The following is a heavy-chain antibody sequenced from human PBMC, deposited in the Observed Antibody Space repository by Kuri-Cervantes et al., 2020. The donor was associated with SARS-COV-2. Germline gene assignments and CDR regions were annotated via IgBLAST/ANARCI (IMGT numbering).Heavy chain of an antibody. D-gene: IGHD2-2*01. CDR2: ISAYNGNT. V-gene: IGHV1-18*01. Sequence: ASVKVSCKASGYTFTSYGISWVRQAPGQGLEWMGWISAYNGNTNYAQKLQGRVTMTTDTSTSTAYMELRSLRSDDTAVYYCARDRVVVVQGGWFDPWGQGTLVTDSS. CDR3: ARDRVVVVQGGWFDP. CDR1: GYTFTSYG. J-gene: IGHJ5*02.